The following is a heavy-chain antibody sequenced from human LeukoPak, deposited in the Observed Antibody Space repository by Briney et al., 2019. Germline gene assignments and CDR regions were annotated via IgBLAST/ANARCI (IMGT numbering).Heavy chain of an antibody. J-gene: IGHJ4*02. CDR2: IKQDGSEK. CDR3: ARDVWYYDFWSGSVDTNGGFDY. V-gene: IGHV3-7*01. D-gene: IGHD3-3*01. CDR1: GFTFSSYS. Sequence: PGGSLRLSCAASGFTFSSYSMKWVRQAPGKGLEWVANIKQDGSEKYYVDSVKGRFTISRDNAKNSLYLQMNSLRAEDTAVYYCARDVWYYDFWSGSVDTNGGFDYWGQGTLVTVSS.